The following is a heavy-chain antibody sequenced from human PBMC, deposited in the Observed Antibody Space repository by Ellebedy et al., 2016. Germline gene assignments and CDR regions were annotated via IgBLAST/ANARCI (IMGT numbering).Heavy chain of an antibody. CDR2: IKEDGSEN. V-gene: IGHV3-7*01. J-gene: IGHJ4*02. CDR1: GFTFSNYW. Sequence: GESLKISCAASGFTFSNYWMSWVRQAPGKGLEWVADIKEDGSENSYVDSVKGRFTISRDNGKISLYLQMNNLRAEDTALYYCARGNAIPGPEPLDNWGQGTLVTVSS. D-gene: IGHD1-14*01. CDR3: ARGNAIPGPEPLDN.